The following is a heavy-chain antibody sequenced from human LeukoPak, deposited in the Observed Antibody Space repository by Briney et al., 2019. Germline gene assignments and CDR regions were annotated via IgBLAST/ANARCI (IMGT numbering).Heavy chain of an antibody. D-gene: IGHD1-14*01. V-gene: IGHV1-69*05. CDR3: AQLTGDY. CDR2: IIPIFGTA. Sequence: ASVKVSCKASGYTFVDYGFIWVRQAPGQGLEWMGRIIPIFGTANYAQKFQGRVTITTDESTSTAYMELSSLRSEDTAVYYCAQLTGDYWGQGTLVTVSS. J-gene: IGHJ4*02. CDR1: GYTFVDYG.